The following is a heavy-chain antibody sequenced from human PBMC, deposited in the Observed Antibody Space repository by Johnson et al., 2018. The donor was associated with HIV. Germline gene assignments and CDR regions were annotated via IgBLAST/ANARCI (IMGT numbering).Heavy chain of an antibody. Sequence: QMLLVESGGGVVQPGRSLRLSCAASGFTFSSYAMHWVRQAPGKGLEWVAVISYDGSNKYYADSVKGRFTISRDNSKSKLYLQMNSLRAEDTAVYYCAREDGDSSSWAGAFDIWGQGTMVTVSS. D-gene: IGHD6-13*01. CDR3: AREDGDSSSWAGAFDI. V-gene: IGHV3-30*04. CDR1: GFTFSSYA. J-gene: IGHJ3*02. CDR2: ISYDGSNK.